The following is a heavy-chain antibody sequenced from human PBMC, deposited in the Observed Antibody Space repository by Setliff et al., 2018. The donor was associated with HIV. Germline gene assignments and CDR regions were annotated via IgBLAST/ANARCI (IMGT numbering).Heavy chain of an antibody. CDR2: IIPIFGTT. V-gene: IGHV1-69*05. Sequence: SVKVSCKASGGRFSNYGISWVRQAPGQGLEWMGGIIPIFGTTNYAQMFQGRVTMTTDTSTSTAYMELRSLRSDDTAVYYCVRLTADRTNYYYYMDVWGKGTTVTVS. J-gene: IGHJ6*03. CDR1: GGRFSNYG. D-gene: IGHD2-8*01. CDR3: VRLTADRTNYYYYMDV.